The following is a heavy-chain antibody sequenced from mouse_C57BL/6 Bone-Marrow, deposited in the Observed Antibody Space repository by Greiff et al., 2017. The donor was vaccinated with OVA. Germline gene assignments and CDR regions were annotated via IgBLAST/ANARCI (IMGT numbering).Heavy chain of an antibody. CDR1: GFNIKDDY. Sequence: VQLQQSGAELVRPGASVKLSCTASGFNIKDDYMHWVKQRPEQGLEWIGWIDPENGDTEYASKFQGKATITADTSSNTAYLQLSSLTSEDTAVYYCTPLPDWFAYWGQGTLVTVSA. D-gene: IGHD6-1*01. J-gene: IGHJ3*01. CDR3: TPLPDWFAY. CDR2: IDPENGDT. V-gene: IGHV14-4*01.